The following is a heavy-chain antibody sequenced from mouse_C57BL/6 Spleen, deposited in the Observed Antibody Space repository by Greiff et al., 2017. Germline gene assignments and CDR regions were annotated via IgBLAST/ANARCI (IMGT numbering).Heavy chain of an antibody. CDR1: GYSITSGYY. CDR2: ISYDGSN. Sequence: ESGPGLVKPSQSLSLTCSVTGYSITSGYYWNWIRQFPGNKLEWMGYISYDGSNNYNPSLKNRISITRDTSKNQFFLKLNSVTTEDTATYYCAREDDDGYPYYFDYWGQGTTLTVSS. V-gene: IGHV3-6*01. D-gene: IGHD2-3*01. CDR3: AREDDDGYPYYFDY. J-gene: IGHJ2*01.